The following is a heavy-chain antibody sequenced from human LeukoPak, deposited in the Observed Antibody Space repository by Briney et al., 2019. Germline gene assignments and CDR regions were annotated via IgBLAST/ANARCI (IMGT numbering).Heavy chain of an antibody. CDR1: GGSFSGYY. Sequence: SETLSLTCAVYGGSFSGYYWSWIRQPPGKGLEWIGEINHSGSTNYNPSLKSRVTISVDTSKNQFSLKLSSVTAADTAVYYCARGAPSYYYSYYYYGMDVWGQGTTVTVSS. CDR3: ARGAPSYYYSYYYYGMDV. CDR2: INHSGST. V-gene: IGHV4-34*01. J-gene: IGHJ6*02. D-gene: IGHD3-10*01.